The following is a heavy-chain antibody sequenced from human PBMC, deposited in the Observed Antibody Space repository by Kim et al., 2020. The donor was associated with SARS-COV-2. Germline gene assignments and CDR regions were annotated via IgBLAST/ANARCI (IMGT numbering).Heavy chain of an antibody. J-gene: IGHJ4*02. Sequence: SETLSLTCAVYGGSFSGYYWSWIRQPPGKGLEWIGEINHSGSTNYNPSLKSRVTISVDTSKNQFSLKLSSVTAADTAVYYCARDPGEFHFDYWGQGTLVTVSS. V-gene: IGHV4-34*01. CDR3: ARDPGEFHFDY. CDR2: INHSGST. CDR1: GGSFSGYY. D-gene: IGHD3-10*01.